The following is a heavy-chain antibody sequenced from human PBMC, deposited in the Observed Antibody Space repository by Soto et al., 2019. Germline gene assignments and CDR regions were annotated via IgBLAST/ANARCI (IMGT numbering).Heavy chain of an antibody. CDR2: ISAYNGNT. J-gene: IGHJ4*02. Sequence: QVQLVPSGAEVKKPGASVKVSCKSSGYTFTSYGIGWVRQAPGQGLAWMGWISAYNGNTNYAQKLQGRVTMTTDTSTSTAYMELRSLRSDDTAVYYCARVTVTTYYFDYWGQGTLVTVSS. CDR3: ARVTVTTYYFDY. D-gene: IGHD4-17*01. V-gene: IGHV1-18*04. CDR1: GYTFTSYG.